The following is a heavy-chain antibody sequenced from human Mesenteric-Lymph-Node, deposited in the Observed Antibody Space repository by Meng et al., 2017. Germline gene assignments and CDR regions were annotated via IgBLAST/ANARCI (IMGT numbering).Heavy chain of an antibody. Sequence: QVRLHESGQGLVNPSGTPSLTCAVSGGSISSSNWWSWVRQPPGKGLEWIGEIYHSGSINYNPSLKSRVTISVDKSKNQFSLKLSSVTAADTAVYYCASGRKYCSSTSCYGQFDYWGQGTLVTVSS. V-gene: IGHV4-4*02. J-gene: IGHJ4*02. CDR3: ASGRKYCSSTSCYGQFDY. CDR1: GGSISSSNW. D-gene: IGHD2-2*01. CDR2: IYHSGSI.